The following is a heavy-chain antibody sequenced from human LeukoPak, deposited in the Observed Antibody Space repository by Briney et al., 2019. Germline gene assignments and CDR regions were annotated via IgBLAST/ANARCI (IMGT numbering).Heavy chain of an antibody. CDR1: GFTSSSYW. CDR2: INSDGSST. J-gene: IGHJ5*02. D-gene: IGHD6-6*01. Sequence: PGGSLRLSCAASGFTSSSYWMHWVRQAPGKGLVWVSRINSDGSSTSYADSVKGRFTISRDNAKNTLYLQMNSLRAEDTAVYYCARDSLTIAALNWFDPWGQGTLVTVSS. V-gene: IGHV3-74*01. CDR3: ARDSLTIAALNWFDP.